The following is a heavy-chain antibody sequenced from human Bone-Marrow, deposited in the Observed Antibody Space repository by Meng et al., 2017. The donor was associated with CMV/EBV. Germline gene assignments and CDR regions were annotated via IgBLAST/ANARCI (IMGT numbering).Heavy chain of an antibody. Sequence: GGSLRLSCAASGFTFSDYYMSWIRQAPGKGLEWVSVIYSGGSTYYADSVKGRFTISRDNSKNTLYLQMNSLRAEDTAVYYCAREGVIANYYYYGMDVWGQGTTVTVSS. CDR1: GFTFSDYY. CDR2: IYSGGST. V-gene: IGHV3-66*02. J-gene: IGHJ6*02. CDR3: AREGVIANYYYYGMDV. D-gene: IGHD2-21*01.